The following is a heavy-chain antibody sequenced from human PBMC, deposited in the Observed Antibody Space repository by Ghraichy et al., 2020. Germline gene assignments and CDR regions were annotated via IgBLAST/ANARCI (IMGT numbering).Heavy chain of an antibody. CDR2: IYSGGST. D-gene: IGHD3-10*01. CDR3: ARARYYYGSGHDAFDI. V-gene: IGHV3-53*01. CDR1: GFTVSSNY. J-gene: IGHJ3*02. Sequence: GGSLRLSCAASGFTVSSNYMSWVRQAPGKGLEWVSVIYSGGSTYYADSVKGRFTISRDNSKNTLYLQMNSLRAEDTAVYYCARARYYYGSGHDAFDIWGQGTMVTVSS.